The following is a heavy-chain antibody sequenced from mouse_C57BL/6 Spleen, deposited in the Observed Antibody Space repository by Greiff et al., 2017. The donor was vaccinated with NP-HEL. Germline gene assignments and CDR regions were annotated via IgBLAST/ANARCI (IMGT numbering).Heavy chain of an antibody. V-gene: IGHV1-55*01. CDR3: ALGGDDRFAY. CDR2: IYPGSGST. D-gene: IGHD2-2*01. Sequence: QVQLKQPGAELVKPGASVKMSCKASGYTFTSSWITWVKQRPGQGLEWIGDIYPGSGSTNYNEKFQSKATLTVDTSSSTAYMQLSSLTSEDSAVYYCALGGDDRFAYWGQGTLVTVSA. J-gene: IGHJ3*01. CDR1: GYTFTSSW.